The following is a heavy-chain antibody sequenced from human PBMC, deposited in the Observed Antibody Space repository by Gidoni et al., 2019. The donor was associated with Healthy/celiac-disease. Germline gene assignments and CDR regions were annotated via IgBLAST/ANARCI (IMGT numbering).Heavy chain of an antibody. D-gene: IGHD3-22*01. J-gene: IGHJ5*02. CDR1: GFTFSSYS. CDR3: ARGSRGDSSGFDP. CDR2: ISSSSSYI. Sequence: EVQLVESGGGLVKPGGSLRLSCAASGFTFSSYSMNWVRQAPGKGLGWGSTISSSSSYIYYADSVKGRFTISRDNAKNSLYLQMNSLRAEDTAVYYCARGSRGDSSGFDPWGQGTLVTVSS. V-gene: IGHV3-21*01.